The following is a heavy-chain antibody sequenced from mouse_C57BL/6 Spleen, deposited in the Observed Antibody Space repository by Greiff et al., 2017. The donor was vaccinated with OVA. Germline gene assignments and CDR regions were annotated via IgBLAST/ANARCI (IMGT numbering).Heavy chain of an antibody. D-gene: IGHD2-4*01. V-gene: IGHV1-61*01. J-gene: IGHJ2*01. Sequence: QVQLQQPGAELVRPGSSVKLSCKASGYTFTSYWMDWVKQRPGQGLEWIGNIYPSDSETHYNQKFKDKATVTVDKSSSTAYMQLSSLTSEDSAVYYCARGGDYRSFDYWGQGTTLTVSS. CDR3: ARGGDYRSFDY. CDR1: GYTFTSYW. CDR2: IYPSDSET.